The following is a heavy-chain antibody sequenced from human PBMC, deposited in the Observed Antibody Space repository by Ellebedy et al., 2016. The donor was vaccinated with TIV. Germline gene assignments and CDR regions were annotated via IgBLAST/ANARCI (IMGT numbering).Heavy chain of an antibody. CDR2: ISPIGSYI. CDR1: GFTFSSYR. Sequence: GESLKISCAASGFTFSSYRMNWVRQAPGKGLEWVSSISPIGSYIYQADSLRGRFTLSRDNAKNSLYLQMSSLRADDTAVYYCVRSDMTTVTYFEYWGLGALVTVSS. V-gene: IGHV3-21*01. CDR3: VRSDMTTVTYFEY. D-gene: IGHD4-17*01. J-gene: IGHJ4*02.